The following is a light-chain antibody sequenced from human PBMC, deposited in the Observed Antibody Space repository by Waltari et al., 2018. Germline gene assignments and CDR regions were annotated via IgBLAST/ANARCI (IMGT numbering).Light chain of an antibody. V-gene: IGKV4-1*01. CDR3: QQYYSRRT. CDR1: QCILYTSNRQSC. CDR2: WAS. J-gene: IGKJ1*01. Sequence: IVMTXSPDSLAVSLXXXXXINCXXXQCILYTSNRQSCLAWYQQQPGQPPKLLIYWASTRESGFPDRFSGNGSGTDFTLTISSLQAEDVAVYYCQQYYSRRTFGQGTKVEI.